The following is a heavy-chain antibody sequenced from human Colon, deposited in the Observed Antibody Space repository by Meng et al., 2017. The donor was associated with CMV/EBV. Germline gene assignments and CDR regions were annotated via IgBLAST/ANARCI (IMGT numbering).Heavy chain of an antibody. J-gene: IGHJ4*02. Sequence: GGPLRLSCAASGFTVSSNYMSWVRQAPGKGLEWVSVIYSGGSTYYADSVKGRFTISRDNSKNTLYLQMNSLRAEDTAVYYCARGPDYGDFDYWGQGTLVTVSS. CDR3: ARGPDYGDFDY. CDR2: IYSGGST. CDR1: GFTVSSNY. D-gene: IGHD4-17*01. V-gene: IGHV3-53*01.